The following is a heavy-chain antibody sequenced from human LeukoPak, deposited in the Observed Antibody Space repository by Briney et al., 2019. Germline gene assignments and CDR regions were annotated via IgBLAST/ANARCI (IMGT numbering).Heavy chain of an antibody. CDR2: ISSSGSTI. CDR3: AREDFRFGVRAFDI. J-gene: IGHJ3*02. Sequence: KPGGSLRLSCAASGFTFSDYYMSWIRQAPGKGLEWVSYISSSGSTIYYADSVKGRFTISRDNAKNTLYLQMNSLRAEDTAVYYCAREDFRFGVRAFDIWGQGTMVTVSS. V-gene: IGHV3-11*04. D-gene: IGHD3-10*01. CDR1: GFTFSDYY.